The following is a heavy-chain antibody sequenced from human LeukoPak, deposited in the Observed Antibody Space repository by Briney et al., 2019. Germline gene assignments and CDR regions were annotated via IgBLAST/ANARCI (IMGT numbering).Heavy chain of an antibody. CDR2: IYYSGST. CDR1: GGSISSGDYY. CDR3: AQGEFLEWLPLDY. V-gene: IGHV4-30-4*08. Sequence: SETLSLTCTVSGGSISSGDYYWSWIRQPPGKGLEWIGYIYYSGSTYYNPSLKSRVTISVDTSKNQFSLKLSSATAADTAVYYCAQGEFLEWLPLDYWGQGTLVTVSS. D-gene: IGHD3-3*01. J-gene: IGHJ4*02.